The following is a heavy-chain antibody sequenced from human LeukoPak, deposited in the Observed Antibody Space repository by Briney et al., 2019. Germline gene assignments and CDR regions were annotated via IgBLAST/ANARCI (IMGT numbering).Heavy chain of an antibody. CDR1: GYTFTSYA. CDR3: ARSLYYYNSSGQPLSVAFDI. J-gene: IGHJ3*02. D-gene: IGHD3-22*01. Sequence: ASVKVSCKASGYTFTSYAMHWVRQAPGQRLEWMGWINAGNGNTKYSQKFQGRVTITRDTSASTAYMELSSLRSEDTAVYYCARSLYYYNSSGQPLSVAFDIWGQGTMVTVSS. CDR2: INAGNGNT. V-gene: IGHV1-3*01.